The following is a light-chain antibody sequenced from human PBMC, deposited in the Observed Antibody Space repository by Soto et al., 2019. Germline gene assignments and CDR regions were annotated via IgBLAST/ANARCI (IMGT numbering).Light chain of an antibody. CDR3: LLDYAYFWA. J-gene: IGKJ1*01. Sequence: AIQVTQSPSSLSASVGDRVTITCRTSQGIRSALGWYQQKPGKVPKLLIYAASTLQSGVPSRFSGSGSGRDFTLTISSLQHEHFATYYCLLDYAYFWAFGQGTKVDIK. V-gene: IGKV1-6*01. CDR1: QGIRSA. CDR2: AAS.